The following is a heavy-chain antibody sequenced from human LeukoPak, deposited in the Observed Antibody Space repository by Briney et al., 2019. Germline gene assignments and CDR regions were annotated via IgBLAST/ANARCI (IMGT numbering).Heavy chain of an antibody. V-gene: IGHV3-9*01. CDR2: ISWNSGNI. D-gene: IGHD2/OR15-2a*01. CDR1: GFTFDDYA. Sequence: TGGSLRLSCAGSGFTFDDYAMHWVRQTPGEGLEWVSGISWNSGNIAYADFVGGRFTISRDNAKNSLSLQMNSLSDEDTAVYYCAKDAYGGATFFYYMDVWGKGTTVTVSS. J-gene: IGHJ6*03. CDR3: AKDAYGGATFFYYMDV.